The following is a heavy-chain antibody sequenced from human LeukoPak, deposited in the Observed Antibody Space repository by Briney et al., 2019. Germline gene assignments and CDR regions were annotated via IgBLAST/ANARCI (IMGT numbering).Heavy chain of an antibody. CDR2: ISYDGSNK. D-gene: IGHD6-13*01. J-gene: IGHJ4*02. CDR1: GFTSSSYA. V-gene: IGHV3-30*01. Sequence: PGGSLRLSCAASGFTSSSYAMHWVRQAPGKGLEWVAVISYDGSNKYYADSVKGRFTISRDNSKNTLYLQMNSLRAEDTAVYYCARDFLPAAAGTALDYWGQGTLVTVSS. CDR3: ARDFLPAAAGTALDY.